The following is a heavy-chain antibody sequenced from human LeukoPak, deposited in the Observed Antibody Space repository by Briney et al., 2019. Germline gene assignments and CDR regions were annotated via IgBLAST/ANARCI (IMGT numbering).Heavy chain of an antibody. D-gene: IGHD2-21*02. CDR3: AKWGPNCAGDYCPALDS. V-gene: IGHV3-7*01. CDR2: INQDGSKK. J-gene: IGHJ4*02. CDR1: RFTFSNYW. Sequence: GSLRLSCVASRFTFSNYWMSWVRQAPGKGLEWVANINQDGSKKRYADSVQGRFTISRDNAKESLYLQLNSLRAEDTGVYYCAKWGPNCAGDYCPALDSWGQGTLVTVSS.